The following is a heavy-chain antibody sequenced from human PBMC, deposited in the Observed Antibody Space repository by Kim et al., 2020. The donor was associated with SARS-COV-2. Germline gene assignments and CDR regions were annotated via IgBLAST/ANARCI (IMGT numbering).Heavy chain of an antibody. CDR3: ARSVISWRDFFNY. V-gene: IGHV3-23*01. D-gene: IGHD2-21*01. Sequence: GGSLRLSCAASGFTFSNYGMTWVRQAPGKGLEWVSAIGSGGVNTYYADSVKGRVTISRDNSKSTLYLQMNSLRAEDTAVYYCARSVISWRDFFNYWGQGTVVTVS. J-gene: IGHJ4*02. CDR2: IGSGGVNT. CDR1: GFTFSNYG.